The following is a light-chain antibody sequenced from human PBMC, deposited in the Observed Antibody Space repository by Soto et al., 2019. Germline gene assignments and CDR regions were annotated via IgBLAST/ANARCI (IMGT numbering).Light chain of an antibody. CDR3: QTWGPGIQDVV. Sequence: QPVLTQSPSASASLGASVKLTCTLSSGHSSYAIAWHQQQPETGPRYLMKIKSDGRHTKGDGIPDRFSGSSSGAERYLSSYSLQSEGEADYYWQTWGPGIQDVVFGGGTQLTVL. CDR1: SGHSSYA. V-gene: IGLV4-69*01. J-gene: IGLJ2*01. CDR2: IKSDGRH.